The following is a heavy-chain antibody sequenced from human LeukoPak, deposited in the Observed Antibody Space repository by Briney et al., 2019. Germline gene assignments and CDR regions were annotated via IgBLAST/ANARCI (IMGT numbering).Heavy chain of an antibody. D-gene: IGHD6-6*01. CDR3: ARTSGPRPDY. CDR2: ISGSGGST. Sequence: GGSLRLSCAASGFSFSSYAMTWVRHSPGNGLEWVSTISGSGGSTYYADSVKGRFTISRDNSKNTLYLQLSSLRAGDTAIYYCARTSGPRPDYWGQGTLVTVSS. J-gene: IGHJ4*02. CDR1: GFSFSSYA. V-gene: IGHV3-23*01.